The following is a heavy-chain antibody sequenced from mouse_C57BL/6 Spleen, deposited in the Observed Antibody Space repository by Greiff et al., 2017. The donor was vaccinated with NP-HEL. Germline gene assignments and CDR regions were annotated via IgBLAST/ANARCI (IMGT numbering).Heavy chain of an antibody. CDR1: VYAFSSSW. J-gene: IGHJ4*01. D-gene: IGHD2-1*01. CDR2: IYPGDGDT. Sequence: QVQLQQSGPELVKPGASVKISCKASVYAFSSSWMNWVKQRPGKGLEWIGRIYPGDGDTNYNGKFKGKATLTADKSSSTAYMQLSSLTSEDSAVYFCAGDGIYAMDYWGQGTSVTVSS. CDR3: AGDGIYAMDY. V-gene: IGHV1-82*01.